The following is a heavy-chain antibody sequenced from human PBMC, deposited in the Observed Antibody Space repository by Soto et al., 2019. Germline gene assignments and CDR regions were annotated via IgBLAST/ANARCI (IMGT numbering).Heavy chain of an antibody. CDR3: ARRNLLYYYDRGHFDY. CDR1: GGSFSGYY. CDR2: INHSGST. Sequence: SETLSLTCAVYGGSFSGYYWSWIRQPPGKGLEWIGEINHSGSTNYNPSLKSRVTISVDTSKNQFSLKLSSVTAADTAVYYCARRNLLYYYDRGHFDYWGQGTLVTVSS. D-gene: IGHD3-22*01. V-gene: IGHV4-34*01. J-gene: IGHJ4*02.